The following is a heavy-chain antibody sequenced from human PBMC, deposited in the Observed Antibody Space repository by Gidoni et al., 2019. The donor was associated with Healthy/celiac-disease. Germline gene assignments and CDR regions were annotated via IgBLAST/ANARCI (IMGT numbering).Heavy chain of an antibody. V-gene: IGHV2-5*02. CDR1: GFSLSTSGVG. D-gene: IGHD2-15*01. J-gene: IGHJ4*02. CDR3: AHSIRGYCSGGSCYPISIYFDY. CDR2: IYWDDDK. Sequence: QITLKESGPTLVKPTQTLTLTCTFSGFSLSTSGVGVGWIRQPPGKALEWLALIYWDDDKRYSPSLKSRLTITKDTSKNQVVLTMTNMDPVDTATYYCAHSIRGYCSGGSCYPISIYFDYWGQGTLVTVSS.